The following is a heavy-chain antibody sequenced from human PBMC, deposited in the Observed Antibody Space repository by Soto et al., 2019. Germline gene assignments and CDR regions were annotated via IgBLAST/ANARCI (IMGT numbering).Heavy chain of an antibody. CDR3: ARDLHGSYTVTETHYFDY. D-gene: IGHD4-17*01. J-gene: IGHJ4*02. CDR2: TWYDGSNK. V-gene: IGHV3-33*01. CDR1: GFTFSSYG. Sequence: QVQLVESGGGVVQPGRSLRLSCAASGFTFSSYGMHWVRQAPGKGLEWVAVTWYDGSNKYYADSVKGRFTISRDNSKNTLYLQMSSLRAEDTAVYYCARDLHGSYTVTETHYFDYWGQGTLVTVSS.